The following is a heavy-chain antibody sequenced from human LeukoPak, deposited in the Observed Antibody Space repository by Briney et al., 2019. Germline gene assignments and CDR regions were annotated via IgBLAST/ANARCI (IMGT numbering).Heavy chain of an antibody. V-gene: IGHV3-23*01. CDR1: GFTFSSYA. CDR2: ISGSGDST. J-gene: IGHJ4*02. D-gene: IGHD3-10*01. CDR3: AKDRGMVRDFDY. Sequence: GGSLRLSCAASGFTFSSYAMSWVRQAPGKGLEWVSAISGSGDSTYYADSVKRRFTISRDNSKNTLYLQMNSLRAEDTAVYYCAKDRGMVRDFDYWGQGTLVTVSS.